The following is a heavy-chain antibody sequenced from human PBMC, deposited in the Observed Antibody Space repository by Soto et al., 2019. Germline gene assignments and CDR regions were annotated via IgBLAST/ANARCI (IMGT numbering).Heavy chain of an antibody. CDR3: AAGPSSKEVPAAILFYYYYGMDV. D-gene: IGHD2-2*02. CDR2: IVVGSGNT. V-gene: IGHV1-58*01. Sequence: QMQLVQSGPEVKKPGTSVKVSCKASGFTFTSSAVQWVRQARGQRLEWIGWIVVGSGNTNYAQKFQERFTITRDMSTSTAYMELSSLRSEDTAVYYCAAGPSSKEVPAAILFYYYYGMDVWGQGTTVTVSS. CDR1: GFTFTSSA. J-gene: IGHJ6*02.